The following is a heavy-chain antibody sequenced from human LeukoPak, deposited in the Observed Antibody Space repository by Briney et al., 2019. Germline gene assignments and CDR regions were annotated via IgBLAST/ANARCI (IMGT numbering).Heavy chain of an antibody. J-gene: IGHJ6*03. CDR3: ARDQLDITALFYYYMDV. CDR2: ISYDGSDG. V-gene: IGHV3-30*01. CDR1: GFAFSTYA. D-gene: IGHD5-12*01. Sequence: GGSLRLSCAVSGFAFSTYAMHWVRQSPGKGIERVAVISYDGSDGYYADSVKGRFTISRDNSKNTLYLQMNSLRTEDTAVYCCARDQLDITALFYYYMDVWGKGTTVTVSS.